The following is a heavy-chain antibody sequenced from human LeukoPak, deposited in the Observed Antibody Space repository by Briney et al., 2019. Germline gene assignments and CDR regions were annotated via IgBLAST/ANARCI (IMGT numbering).Heavy chain of an antibody. D-gene: IGHD3-22*01. CDR3: ARHSYDSSGFYYISFDY. J-gene: IGHJ4*02. CDR2: IYYSGRT. CDR1: GGPISSTSYY. Sequence: PSETLSLTCTVSGGPISSTSYYWGWIRQPPGKGLEWIGSIYYSGRTYSNPSLKSRLTISVDTSKNQFSLRLSSVTAADTAVYYCARHSYDSSGFYYISFDYWGQGTLVTVSS. V-gene: IGHV4-39*01.